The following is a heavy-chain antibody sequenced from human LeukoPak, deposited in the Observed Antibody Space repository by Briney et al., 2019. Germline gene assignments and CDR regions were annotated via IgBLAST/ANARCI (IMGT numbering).Heavy chain of an antibody. Sequence: GGSLRLSCAASGFTFSSYWMSWVRQAPGKGLEWVATIKKDGSEKYYVDSVKGRFTISRDNAKNSLYLQMNSLRAEDTAVYYCARDLYRIVVVPHYFDYWGQGTLVTVSS. V-gene: IGHV3-7*01. D-gene: IGHD3-22*01. CDR2: IKKDGSEK. CDR3: ARDLYRIVVVPHYFDY. CDR1: GFTFSSYW. J-gene: IGHJ4*02.